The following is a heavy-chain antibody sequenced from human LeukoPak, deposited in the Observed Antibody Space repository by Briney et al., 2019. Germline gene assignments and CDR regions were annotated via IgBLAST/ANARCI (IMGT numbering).Heavy chain of an antibody. CDR1: GYTFTCYG. V-gene: IGHV1-18*01. CDR3: ARVAHPRKYCSGGSCYSSDY. D-gene: IGHD2-15*01. CDR2: ISAYNGNT. J-gene: IGHJ4*02. Sequence: ASVKVSCKASGYTFTCYGISWVRQAPGQGLEWMGWISAYNGNTNYAQKLQGRVTMTTDTSTSTAYMELRSLRSDDTAVYYCARVAHPRKYCSGGSCYSSDYWGQGTLVTVSS.